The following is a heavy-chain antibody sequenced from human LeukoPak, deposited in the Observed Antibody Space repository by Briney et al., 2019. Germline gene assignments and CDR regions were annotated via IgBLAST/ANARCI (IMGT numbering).Heavy chain of an antibody. V-gene: IGHV3-48*01. D-gene: IGHD5-18*01. CDR1: GFTFSSYS. Sequence: GGSLRLSCAASGFTFSSYSMNWVRQAPGKGLEWVSYISKTITTIYYADSVKGRFTISRDNARNSLYLQMNSLGAEDTAVYYCARDGGFSYEIDYWGQGTLVTVSS. CDR2: ISKTITTI. CDR3: ARDGGFSYEIDY. J-gene: IGHJ4*02.